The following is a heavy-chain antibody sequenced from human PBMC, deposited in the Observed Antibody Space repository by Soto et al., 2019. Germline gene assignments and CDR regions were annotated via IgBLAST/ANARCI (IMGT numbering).Heavy chain of an antibody. Sequence: SVKVSCKASGGTFSSYAISWVRQAPGQGLEWMGGIIPIFGTANYAQKFQGRVTIAADESTSTAYMELSSLRSEDTAVYYCASPTPLRRGCAFDIWGQGTMVTVSS. CDR3: ASPTPLRRGCAFDI. CDR2: IIPIFGTA. CDR1: GGTFSSYA. V-gene: IGHV1-69*13. J-gene: IGHJ3*02. D-gene: IGHD3-10*01.